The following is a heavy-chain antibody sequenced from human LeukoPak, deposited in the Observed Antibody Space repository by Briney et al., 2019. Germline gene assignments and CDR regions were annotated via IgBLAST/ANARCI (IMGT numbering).Heavy chain of an antibody. V-gene: IGHV4-61*02. CDR1: GGSISSGSYY. CDR2: IYTTGSS. J-gene: IGHJ4*02. D-gene: IGHD3-3*01. Sequence: SETLSLPCTVSGGSISSGSYYWSWIRQPAGKGLEWIGRIYTTGSSDYNPSLKSRVTISVDTSKNQFSLKLSSVTAADTAVYYCARVVWSGYYNFDYWGQGTLVTVSS. CDR3: ARVVWSGYYNFDY.